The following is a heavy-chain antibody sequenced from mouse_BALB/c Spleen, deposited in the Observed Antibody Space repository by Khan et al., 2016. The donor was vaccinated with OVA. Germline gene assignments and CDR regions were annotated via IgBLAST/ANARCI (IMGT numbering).Heavy chain of an antibody. CDR2: ISYSGSP. CDR1: GYSITSNYA. CDR3: ASQNYYGYALDY. Sequence: EVQLQESGPGLVKPSQSLSLTCTVTGYSITSNYAWSWIRQFPGNKLEWMGYISYSGSPNYNPSLKRRIPVNRAPSEKQFSQQLNSVTTEDTATYSCASQNYYGYALDYWGQGPSVTVSS. V-gene: IGHV3-2*02. D-gene: IGHD1-1*01. J-gene: IGHJ4*01.